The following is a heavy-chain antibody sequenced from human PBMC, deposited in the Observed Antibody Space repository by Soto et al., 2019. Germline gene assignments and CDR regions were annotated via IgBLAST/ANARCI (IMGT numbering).Heavy chain of an antibody. CDR1: GFTFSFYW. J-gene: IGHJ4*02. CDR3: ARDAYSSGPDFDH. D-gene: IGHD3-22*01. CDR2: IKQDGSEK. V-gene: IGHV3-7*05. Sequence: EVQLVESGGGLIQPGGSLRLSCAASGFTFSFYWMGWVRQAPGKGLEWVANIKQDGSEKFYVDSVKGRFTISRDNAKNSLFLQMNSLRAEDTAVYYCARDAYSSGPDFDHWGQGTLVTVSS.